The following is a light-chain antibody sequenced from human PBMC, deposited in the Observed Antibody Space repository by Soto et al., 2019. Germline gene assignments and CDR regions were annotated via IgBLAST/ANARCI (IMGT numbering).Light chain of an antibody. CDR3: ERYNICPTGVT. CDR2: GAS. J-gene: IGKJ3*01. V-gene: IGKV3-15*01. CDR1: QSVSSN. Sequence: EIVMTQSPATLSVSPGERATLSCRASQSVSSNLAWYQQKPGQAPRLPTYGASSMATGIPARFSRSGSGTKSTLTINSLQSEDFAVYYCERYNICPTGVTFGPGTKVDIK.